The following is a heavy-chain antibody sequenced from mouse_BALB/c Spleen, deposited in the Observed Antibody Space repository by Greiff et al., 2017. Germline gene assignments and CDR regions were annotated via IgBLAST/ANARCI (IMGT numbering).Heavy chain of an antibody. D-gene: IGHD1-1*01. J-gene: IGHJ3*01. CDR3: AREGLLRGFAY. CDR1: GFTFSSYG. Sequence: EVQGVESGGGLVQPGGSLKLSCAASGFTFSSYGMSWVRQTPDKRLELVATINSNGGSTYYPDSVKGRFTISRDNAKNTLYLQMSSLKSEDTAMYYCAREGLLRGFAYWGQGTLVTVSA. V-gene: IGHV5-6-3*01. CDR2: INSNGGST.